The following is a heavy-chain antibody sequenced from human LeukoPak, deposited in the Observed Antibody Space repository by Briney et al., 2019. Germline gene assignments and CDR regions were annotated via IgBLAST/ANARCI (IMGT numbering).Heavy chain of an antibody. CDR3: ARQKYSSSWYVWFDP. J-gene: IGHJ5*02. Sequence: GESLKISCKGSGYSFTSYWIGWVRQMPGKGLEWMGIIYPGDSDTRYSPSFQGQVTISADKSISTAYLQWSSLKASDTAMHYCARQKYSSSWYVWFDPWGQRTLVTVSS. V-gene: IGHV5-51*01. CDR2: IYPGDSDT. CDR1: GYSFTSYW. D-gene: IGHD6-13*01.